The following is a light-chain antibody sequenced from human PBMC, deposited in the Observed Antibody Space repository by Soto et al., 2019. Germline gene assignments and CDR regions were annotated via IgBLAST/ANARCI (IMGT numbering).Light chain of an antibody. Sequence: EIVLTQSPGTLSLSPGERATLSCRASQSVNTRNLAWYQQKPGQAPRLLIYGASTRATGIPDRFSDSGSETDFTLTTSRLEPEEVAVYYCHQYGNSPYSFRQETTLEIK. V-gene: IGKV3-20*01. CDR1: QSVNTRN. CDR2: GAS. J-gene: IGKJ2*03. CDR3: HQYGNSPYS.